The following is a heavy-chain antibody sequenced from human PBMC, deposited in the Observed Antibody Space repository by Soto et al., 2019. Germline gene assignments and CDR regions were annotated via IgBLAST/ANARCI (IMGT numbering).Heavy chain of an antibody. CDR1: GGSISSYY. J-gene: IGHJ4*02. V-gene: IGHV4-59*01. CDR3: ARRYGGNFDY. CDR2: IYYSGGT. D-gene: IGHD1-26*01. Sequence: QVQLQESGPGLVKPSETLSLTCTVSGGSISSYYWSWIRQPPGKGLEWIGYIYYSGGTNYNPSLKSRVTMSVDTSKNQFSLKLSSVTAADTAVYYCARRYGGNFDYWGQGTLVTVSS.